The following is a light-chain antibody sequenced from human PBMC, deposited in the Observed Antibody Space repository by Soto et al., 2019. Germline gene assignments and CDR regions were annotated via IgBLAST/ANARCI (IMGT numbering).Light chain of an antibody. CDR1: QGISSA. V-gene: IGKV1-13*02. Sequence: AIQLTQSPSSLSASVGDRVTITCRASQGISSAVAWYQQKPGKAPKLLIYDASSLASGVPSRFSGSGSGTDGTLTLSSLQPEDVATYYCLQFNSYPITFGQGTRLELK. CDR2: DAS. CDR3: LQFNSYPIT. J-gene: IGKJ5*01.